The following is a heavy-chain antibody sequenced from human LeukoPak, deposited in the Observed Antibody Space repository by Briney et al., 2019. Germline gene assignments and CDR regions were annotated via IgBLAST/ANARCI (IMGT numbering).Heavy chain of an antibody. CDR3: AQVVPAANLPSGINWFDP. V-gene: IGHV4-30-4*01. J-gene: IGHJ5*02. D-gene: IGHD2-2*01. Sequence: SQTLSLTCTVSGGSISSGDYYWSWIRQPPGKGLEWIAYMYYSGSTYYNPSLKSRVTMSADTSKNQLSLKLSSVTAADTAVYYCAQVVPAANLPSGINWFDPWGQGTLVTVSS. CDR2: MYYSGST. CDR1: GGSISSGDYY.